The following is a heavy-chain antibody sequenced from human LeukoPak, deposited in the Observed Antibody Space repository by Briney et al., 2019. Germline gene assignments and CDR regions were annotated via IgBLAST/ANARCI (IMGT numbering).Heavy chain of an antibody. J-gene: IGHJ4*02. V-gene: IGHV4-39*01. CDR2: IYYSGST. Sequence: SETLSLTCTVSGGSISTSSFYWGWSRQPPGKGLEWIGSIYYSGSTSYNPSLKSRVTISVDTSKNQFSLKLSSVTAADTAVYYCARHSGPYSSSWFDYWGQGTLVTVSS. CDR1: GGSISTSSFY. CDR3: ARHSGPYSSSWFDY. D-gene: IGHD6-13*01.